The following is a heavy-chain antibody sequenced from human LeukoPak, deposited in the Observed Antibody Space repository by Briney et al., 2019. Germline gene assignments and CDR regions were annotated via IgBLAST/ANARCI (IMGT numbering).Heavy chain of an antibody. CDR1: GPTFSSYS. Sequence: GGSLRLSCVVSGPTFSSYSMSWVRQAPGKGLEWVSGISASGGDTWYPDSVKGRFTISRDNSKNTLFLQMNSLRVEDTAIYYCAKDAAGPEYWGQGTLVTVSS. J-gene: IGHJ4*02. D-gene: IGHD6-13*01. CDR2: ISASGGDT. V-gene: IGHV3-23*01. CDR3: AKDAAGPEY.